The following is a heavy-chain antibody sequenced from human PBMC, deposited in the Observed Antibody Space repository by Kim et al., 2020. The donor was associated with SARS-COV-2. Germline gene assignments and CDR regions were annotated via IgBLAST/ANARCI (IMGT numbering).Heavy chain of an antibody. D-gene: IGHD1-26*01. V-gene: IGHV3-21*01. J-gene: IGHJ4*02. CDR3: APSYSGSYYTFDY. Sequence: ADSVKGRFTISRDNAKNSLYLQMNSLRAEDTAVYYCAPSYSGSYYTFDYWGQGTLVTVSS.